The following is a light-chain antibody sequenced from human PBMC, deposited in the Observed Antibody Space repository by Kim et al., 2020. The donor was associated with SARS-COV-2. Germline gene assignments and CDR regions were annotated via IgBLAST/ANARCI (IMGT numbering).Light chain of an antibody. CDR2: GVN. CDR1: SSDVGGYNY. V-gene: IGLV2-8*01. Sequence: QSALTQPPSASGSPGQSVTISCTGTSSDVGGYNYVSWYQQHPGKAPKLMIYGVNKRPSGVPDRFSGSKSGNTASLTVSGLQAEDEADYYCSSYAGSNIVFGTGTKVTVL. CDR3: SSYAGSNIV. J-gene: IGLJ1*01.